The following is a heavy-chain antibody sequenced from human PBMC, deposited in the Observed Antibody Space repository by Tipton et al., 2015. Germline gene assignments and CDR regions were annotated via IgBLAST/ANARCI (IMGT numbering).Heavy chain of an antibody. Sequence: TLSLTCDVSGYSISSGYYWGWIRQPPGKELQWIGYIQYSGGTNYNPSLESRVSMSVDTSKTQFSLEMRSVTATDPAVYYCARARGRHGGLFDSWGQGTLVTVSS. V-gene: IGHV4-38-2*01. CDR3: ARARGRHGGLFDS. J-gene: IGHJ4*02. CDR2: IQYSGGT. CDR1: GYSISSGYY. D-gene: IGHD4-23*01.